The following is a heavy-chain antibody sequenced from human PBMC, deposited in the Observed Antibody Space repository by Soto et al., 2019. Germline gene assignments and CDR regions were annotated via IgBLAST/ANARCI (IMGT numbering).Heavy chain of an antibody. V-gene: IGHV3-30*18. J-gene: IGHJ5*02. CDR1: GFTFSSYG. CDR2: ISYDGSNK. Sequence: QVQLVESGGGVVQPGRSLRLSCAASGFTFSSYGMHWVRQAPGKGLEWVAVISYDGSNKYYADSVKGRFTISRDNSKNTLYLQMTSLRAEDTAVYYCAKLYGGNIPWGQGTLVTVSS. CDR3: AKLYGGNIP. D-gene: IGHD4-17*01.